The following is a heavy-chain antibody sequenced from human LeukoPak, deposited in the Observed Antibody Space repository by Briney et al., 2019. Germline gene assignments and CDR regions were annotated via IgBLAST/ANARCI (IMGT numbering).Heavy chain of an antibody. J-gene: IGHJ4*02. CDR2: ISAYNGNT. CDR1: GYTFTSYG. Sequence: ASVKVSCKASGYTFTSYGISWVRQAPGQGLEWMGWISAYNGNTNYAQKLQGRVTMATDKSTSTAYMELSSLRSEDTAVYYCARDGSGTYFDYWGQGTLVTVSS. V-gene: IGHV1-18*01. D-gene: IGHD3-10*01. CDR3: ARDGSGTYFDY.